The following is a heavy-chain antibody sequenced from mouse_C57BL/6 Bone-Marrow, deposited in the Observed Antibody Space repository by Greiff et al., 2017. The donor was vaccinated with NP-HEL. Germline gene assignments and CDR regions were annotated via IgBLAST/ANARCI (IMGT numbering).Heavy chain of an antibody. V-gene: IGHV5-9*01. CDR2: ISGGGGNT. CDR3: ARQRGAMDY. Sequence: DVKLVESGGGLVKPGGSLKLSCAASGFTFSSYTMSWVRQTPEKRLEWVATISGGGGNTYYPDSVKGRFTISRDNAKNTLYLQMSSLRSEDTALYYCARQRGAMDYWGQGTSVTGSS. CDR1: GFTFSSYT. J-gene: IGHJ4*01.